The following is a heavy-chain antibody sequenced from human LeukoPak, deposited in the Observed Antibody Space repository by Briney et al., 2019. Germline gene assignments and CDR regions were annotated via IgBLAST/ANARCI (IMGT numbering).Heavy chain of an antibody. D-gene: IGHD3-22*01. CDR2: INPNGGDT. V-gene: IGHV1-2*02. J-gene: IGHJ3*02. Sequence: ASVKVSCKASGYTFTGYYIHWVRQAPGQGLQWMGWINPNGGDTNYAQKFQGRVTMTRDTSISTAYMELSRLRSDDTAVYYCARHRLPRVYYDSSGYYHNAFDIWGQGTMVTVSS. CDR3: ARHRLPRVYYDSSGYYHNAFDI. CDR1: GYTFTGYY.